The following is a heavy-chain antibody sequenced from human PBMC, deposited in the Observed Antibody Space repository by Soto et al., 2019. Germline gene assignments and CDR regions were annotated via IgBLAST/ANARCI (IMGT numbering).Heavy chain of an antibody. D-gene: IGHD2-15*01. CDR2: INPNSGGT. J-gene: IGHJ6*04. CDR1: GYTFTGYY. CDR3: ARGGVVAATRYYYYGMDV. Sequence: ASVKVSCKASGYTFTGYYMHWVRQAPGQGLEWMGWINPNSGGTNYAQKFQGWVTMTRDTSISTAYMELSRLRSDDTAVYYCARGGVVAATRYYYYGMDVWGKGTTVTVSS. V-gene: IGHV1-2*04.